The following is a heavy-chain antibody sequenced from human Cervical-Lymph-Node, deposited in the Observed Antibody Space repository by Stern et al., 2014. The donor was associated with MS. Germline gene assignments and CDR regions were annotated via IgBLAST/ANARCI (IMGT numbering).Heavy chain of an antibody. D-gene: IGHD6-19*01. CDR2: IIPSGAGT. J-gene: IGHJ6*02. CDR1: EYTFTSYY. Sequence: QVQLMQSGAEVKKPGASVKVSCKASEYTFTSYYIHWVRQAPGQGLEWMGIIIPSGAGTSYAQKFQGRVSMTRDTSTSTVYMELRSLRSEDTAVYYCAREVAGHRLGMMDVWGQGATVTVSS. CDR3: AREVAGHRLGMMDV. V-gene: IGHV1-46*01.